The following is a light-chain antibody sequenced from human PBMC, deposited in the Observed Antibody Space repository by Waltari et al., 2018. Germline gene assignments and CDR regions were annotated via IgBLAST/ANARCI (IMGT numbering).Light chain of an antibody. CDR2: DNN. V-gene: IGLV1-51*01. J-gene: IGLJ2*01. CDR1: SSHIGRNY. Sequence: QSVLTQPPSVSAAPGQKVTIPCSGSSSHIGRNYVSWYQQIPGTAPKLLIYDNNKRPSGTPDRFSGSKSGTSATLGITGLQTGDDADYYCATWDSSLSVVFGGGTKLTVL. CDR3: ATWDSSLSVV.